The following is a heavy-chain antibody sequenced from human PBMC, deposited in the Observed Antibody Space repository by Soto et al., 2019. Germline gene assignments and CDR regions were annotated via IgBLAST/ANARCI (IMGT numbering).Heavy chain of an antibody. CDR2: IYHSGST. J-gene: IGHJ3*02. Sequence: PSETLSLTCAVSSGSISSSNWWSWVRQPPGKGLEWIGEIYHSGSTNYNPSLKSRVTISVDKSKNQFSLKLMSVTAADTAVYYCARGREDYGDSTAFDIWGQGTMVT. CDR3: ARGREDYGDSTAFDI. D-gene: IGHD4-17*01. V-gene: IGHV4-4*02. CDR1: SGSISSSNW.